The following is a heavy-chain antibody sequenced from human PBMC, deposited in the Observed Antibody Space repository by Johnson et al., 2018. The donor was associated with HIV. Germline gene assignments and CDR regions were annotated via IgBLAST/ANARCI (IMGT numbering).Heavy chain of an antibody. CDR2: IWYDGSNK. CDR3: ARVGEYCSSTSCSGAFDI. D-gene: IGHD2-2*01. J-gene: IGHJ3*02. Sequence: QVQLVESGGGLVLPGGSLRLSCAASGFNFSSYGMHWVRQAPGKGLEWVAVIWYDGSNKYYADSVKGRFTISRDNSKNTLYLQMNSLRAEDTALYYCARVGEYCSSTSCSGAFDIWGQGTMVTVSS. V-gene: IGHV3-33*01. CDR1: GFNFSSYG.